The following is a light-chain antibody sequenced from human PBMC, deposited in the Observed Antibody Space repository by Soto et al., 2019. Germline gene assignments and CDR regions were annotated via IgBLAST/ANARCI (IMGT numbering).Light chain of an antibody. J-gene: IGLJ3*02. CDR3: SSYTSSSTRL. V-gene: IGLV2-14*01. CDR1: SSDVGGYNY. Sequence: QSVLTQPASVSGSPGQSITISCTGTSSDVGGYNYVSWYQQYPGKAPNLMIFDVSNRPSGVSDRFSGSKSGSTAFLTISGLQAEDEADYYCSSYTSSSTRLFGGGTKLTVL. CDR2: DVS.